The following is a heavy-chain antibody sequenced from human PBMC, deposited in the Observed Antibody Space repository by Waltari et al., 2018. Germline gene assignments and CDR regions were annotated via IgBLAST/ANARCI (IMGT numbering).Heavy chain of an antibody. CDR2: ISYSGSTI. J-gene: IGHJ4*02. CDR3: ARGWNSGGTYSRDY. D-gene: IGHD2-15*01. CDR1: GFTFSRYE. Sequence: EVQLVESGGGLVQPGGSLRLSCAASGFTFSRYEMNWVRQAPGKGLEWVSYISYSGSTIYYADSVKGRFTISRDNAKNSLYLQMNSLRAEDTAVYYCARGWNSGGTYSRDYWGQGTLVTVSS. V-gene: IGHV3-48*03.